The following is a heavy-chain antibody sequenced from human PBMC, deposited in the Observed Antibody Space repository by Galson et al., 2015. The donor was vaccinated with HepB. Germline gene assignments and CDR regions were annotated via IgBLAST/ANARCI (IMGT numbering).Heavy chain of an antibody. CDR1: GFTFSSYA. Sequence: SLRLSCAASGFTFSSYAMHWVRQAPGKGLEYVSAISSNGGSTYYANSVKGRFTISRDNSKNTLYLQMNSLRAEDTAVYYCARGYSYGPLDYWGQGTLVTVSS. J-gene: IGHJ4*02. D-gene: IGHD5-18*01. CDR3: ARGYSYGPLDY. V-gene: IGHV3-64*01. CDR2: ISSNGGST.